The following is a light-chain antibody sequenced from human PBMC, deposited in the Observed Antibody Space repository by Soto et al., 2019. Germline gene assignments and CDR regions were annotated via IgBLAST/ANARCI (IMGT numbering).Light chain of an antibody. J-gene: IGKJ3*01. V-gene: IGKV3-15*01. CDR3: QQYDNWPFT. CDR1: QSVSSK. CDR2: GAS. Sequence: EVVMTQSPATLSVSPGEGATLSCRASQSVSSKLAWYQQKPGQAPRLLIYGASTRATGIPARFSGSESGTEFALTISSLQSEDFSVYYCQQYDNWPFTFGPGTKVDIK.